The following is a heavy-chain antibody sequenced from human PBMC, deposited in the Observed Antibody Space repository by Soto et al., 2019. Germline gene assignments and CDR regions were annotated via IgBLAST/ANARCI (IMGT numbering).Heavy chain of an antibody. CDR2: IHHSGRT. CDR3: ARTFYDSVVTTPSELPL. CDR1: GGSISTYY. V-gene: IGHV4-59*01. D-gene: IGHD3-22*01. J-gene: IGHJ1*01. Sequence: SETLSLTCTVSGGSISTYYWNWIRQTPGKGLEWIGYIHHSGRTNYNPSLRSRVTISVDTSKNQFSLKLTSVTAADSAIYYCARTFYDSVVTTPSELPLWGQGPLVT.